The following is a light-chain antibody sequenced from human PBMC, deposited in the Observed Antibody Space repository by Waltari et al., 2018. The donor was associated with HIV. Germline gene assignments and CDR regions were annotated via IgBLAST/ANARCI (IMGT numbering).Light chain of an antibody. CDR2: QDD. Sequence: SYELTQPPSVSVSPGQAATITCSGDKLDDKYVCWYQQKPGRSPVLFIYQDDKRLSGIPDRLAVSNPGNTATLTISGTQTMDEADYYCQAWDSGTGGFGTGTTVTVL. V-gene: IGLV3-1*01. CDR3: QAWDSGTGG. J-gene: IGLJ1*01. CDR1: KLDDKY.